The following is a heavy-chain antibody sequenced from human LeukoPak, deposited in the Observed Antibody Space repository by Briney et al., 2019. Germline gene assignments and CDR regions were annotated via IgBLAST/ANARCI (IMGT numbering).Heavy chain of an antibody. J-gene: IGHJ6*02. D-gene: IGHD3-10*01. CDR1: GFTITDHH. CDR3: ARGITMVRGVISPDMDV. Sequence: GGSLRLSCAASGFTITDHHMDWVRQAPGKGMEWVGRSQTTKPNSCTTEYAASVKGRFTISRDDSKNSLYLQLNSLRVEDTAVYYCARGITMVRGVISPDMDVWGQGTTVTVSS. CDR2: SQTTKPNSCTT. V-gene: IGHV3-72*01.